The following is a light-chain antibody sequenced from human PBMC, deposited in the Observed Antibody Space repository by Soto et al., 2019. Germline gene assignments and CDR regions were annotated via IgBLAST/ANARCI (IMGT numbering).Light chain of an antibody. V-gene: IGLV2-14*01. CDR3: SSYRSSSNPYV. CDR2: EVS. CDR1: SSDVGGYNY. Sequence: QSALTQPASVSGSPGQLITISCTGTSSDVGGYNYVSWYQQHPGKAPKLMIYEVSNRPSGVSNRFSGSKSGNTASLTISGLQAEDEGDYYCSSYRSSSNPYVFGTGTKLTVL. J-gene: IGLJ1*01.